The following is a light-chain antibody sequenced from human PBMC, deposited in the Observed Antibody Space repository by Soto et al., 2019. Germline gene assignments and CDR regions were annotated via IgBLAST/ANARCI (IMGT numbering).Light chain of an antibody. Sequence: EIVLTQSPATLSLSPGERATLSCRASQSVGRYFAWYQQKPGQAPRLLIYDASKRATGIPARYSGSGSGTDFILTISSLEPKDFAFYYCQKRSNWPLTFGKGPKV. J-gene: IGKJ1*01. CDR3: QKRSNWPLT. CDR1: QSVGRY. V-gene: IGKV3-11*01. CDR2: DAS.